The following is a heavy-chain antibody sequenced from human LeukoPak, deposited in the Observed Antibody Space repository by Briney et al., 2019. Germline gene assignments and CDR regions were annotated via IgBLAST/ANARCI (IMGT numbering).Heavy chain of an antibody. CDR1: GYSISSDYY. Sequence: SETLSLTCTVSGYSISSDYYWGWIRQPPGRGLEWIGTIYHSGSTYYNPSLKSRVTISVDTSKNQFSLKLSSVTAADTAVYYCARSASTSGWYGVDWFDPWGQGTLVTVSS. CDR2: IYHSGST. V-gene: IGHV4-38-2*02. D-gene: IGHD6-19*01. CDR3: ARSASTSGWYGVDWFDP. J-gene: IGHJ5*02.